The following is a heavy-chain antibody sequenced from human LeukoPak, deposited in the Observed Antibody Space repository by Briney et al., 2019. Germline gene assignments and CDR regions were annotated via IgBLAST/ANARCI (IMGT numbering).Heavy chain of an antibody. CDR1: GYTFTSYD. Sequence: ASVKVSCKASGYTFTSYDINWVRQATGQGLEWMGWMNPNCGNTGYPQNFQGRVTITRSTSISTAYMELSSLRSEDTAVYSCARDGGYCRSTHCYYYYMDVWGKGTTVTVSS. J-gene: IGHJ6*03. V-gene: IGHV1-8*03. CDR2: MNPNCGNT. CDR3: ARDGGYCRSTHCYYYYMDV. D-gene: IGHD2-2*01.